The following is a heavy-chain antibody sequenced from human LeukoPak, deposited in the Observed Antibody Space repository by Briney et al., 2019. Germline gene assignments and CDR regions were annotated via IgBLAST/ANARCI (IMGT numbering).Heavy chain of an antibody. CDR1: GGSFSGYY. CDR2: INHSGSA. CDR3: ARGKDDYVWGSHPRDFDY. V-gene: IGHV4-34*01. J-gene: IGHJ4*02. Sequence: SETLSLTCAVYGGSFSGYYWSWIRQPPGKGLEWIGEINHSGSANYNPSLKSGVTISVETYKNQFSLKLSSVTAADTAVYYCARGKDDYVWGSHPRDFDYWGQGTLVTVSS. D-gene: IGHD3-16*01.